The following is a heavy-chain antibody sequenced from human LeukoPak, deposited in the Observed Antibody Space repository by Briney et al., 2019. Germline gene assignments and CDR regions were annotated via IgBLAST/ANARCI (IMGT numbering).Heavy chain of an antibody. CDR3: ATEGPRPAMVRGVISRPFDC. D-gene: IGHD3-10*01. J-gene: IGHJ4*02. V-gene: IGHV1-24*01. CDR1: GYTLTELS. CDR2: FDPEAGET. Sequence: ASVKVSCKVSGYTLTELSMHWVRQAPGKGLEWMGGFDPEAGETIYAQKFQGRVTMTEDTSTDTAYMELSSLRSEDTAVYYCATEGPRPAMVRGVISRPFDCWGQGTLVTVSS.